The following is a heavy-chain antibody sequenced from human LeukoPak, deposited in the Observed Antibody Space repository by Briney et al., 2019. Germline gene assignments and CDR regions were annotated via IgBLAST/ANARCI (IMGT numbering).Heavy chain of an antibody. Sequence: PSETLSLTCAVYGGSFSGYYWSWIRQPPGKGLEWIGEINHSGSTNYNPSLKSRVTISVDTSKNQFSLKLSSVTAADTAVYYYARGLRYYDSSGYYGLFDYWGQGTLVTVSS. V-gene: IGHV4-34*01. D-gene: IGHD3-22*01. CDR1: GGSFSGYY. J-gene: IGHJ4*02. CDR3: ARGLRYYDSSGYYGLFDY. CDR2: INHSGST.